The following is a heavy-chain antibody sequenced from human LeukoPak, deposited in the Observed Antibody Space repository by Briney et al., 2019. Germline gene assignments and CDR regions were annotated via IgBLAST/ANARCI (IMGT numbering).Heavy chain of an antibody. J-gene: IGHJ4*02. Sequence: ASVKVSCKASGYTFTSYGISWVRQAPGQGLEWMGWISAYNGNTNYAQKLQGRVTMTTDTSTSTAYMELRSLRSDDTAVYYCARTTYYYDSSGYSTSQYYFDYWGQGTLVTVSS. D-gene: IGHD3-22*01. V-gene: IGHV1-18*01. CDR1: GYTFTSYG. CDR3: ARTTYYYDSSGYSTSQYYFDY. CDR2: ISAYNGNT.